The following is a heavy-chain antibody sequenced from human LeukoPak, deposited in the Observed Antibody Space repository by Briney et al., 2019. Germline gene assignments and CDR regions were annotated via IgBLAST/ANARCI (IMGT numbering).Heavy chain of an antibody. J-gene: IGHJ4*03. CDR1: GFTFSNYA. CDR3: AKDPGSSSYGLDY. Sequence: GGSLRLSCAASGFTFSNYAMNWVRQAPGKGLEWVSAISGIDSTTYYADSVKGRFTISRDNSKNTLYLQMNSLRAEDTAIYYCAKDPGSSSYGLDYWGQGTTVTVSS. V-gene: IGHV3-23*01. D-gene: IGHD5-18*01. CDR2: ISGIDSTT.